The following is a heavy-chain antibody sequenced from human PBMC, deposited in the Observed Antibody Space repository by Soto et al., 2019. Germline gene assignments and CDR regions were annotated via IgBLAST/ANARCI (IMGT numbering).Heavy chain of an antibody. J-gene: IGHJ5*02. D-gene: IGHD3-22*01. CDR1: GYTFTGNY. CDR3: ARVDAVVRIWFDP. Sequence: SVKVSCKASGYTFTGNYIHWVRQAPGQGLEWMGWINPNSGSTTYGEKFQGRVTMTRDTSISTAYMELSSLTSDDTAMLYCARVDAVVRIWFDPWVQGTMVTVSA. V-gene: IGHV1-2*02. CDR2: INPNSGST.